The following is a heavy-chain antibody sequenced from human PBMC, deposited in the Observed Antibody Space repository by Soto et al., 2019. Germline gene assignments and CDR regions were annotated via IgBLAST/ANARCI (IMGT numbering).Heavy chain of an antibody. CDR1: GYTLSNYG. CDR3: VRDHHDFSSDYHYYHMDV. J-gene: IGHJ6*03. D-gene: IGHD3-3*01. CDR2: SSTYNGNT. Sequence: QAQLVQSGAEMKKPGASVKVSCKASGYTLSNYGISWVRQAPGQGLEWMGWSSTYNGNTKYAKKFQGRVTMTTDTSTSTAYMELRSLRSDDTAVYYCVRDHHDFSSDYHYYHMDVWGKGTTVTVS. V-gene: IGHV1-18*01.